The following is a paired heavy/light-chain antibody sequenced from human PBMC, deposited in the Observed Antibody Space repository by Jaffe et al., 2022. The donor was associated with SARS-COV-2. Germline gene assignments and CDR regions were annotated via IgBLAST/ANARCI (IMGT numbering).Heavy chain of an antibody. J-gene: IGHJ4*02. D-gene: IGHD3-10*01. Sequence: QITLTESGPTLVKPTQTLTLTCTFSGFSLTTSGVGVGWIRQPPGKALEWLALIYWADDKHYSPSLESRLTITKDTSKNQVVLTMTNMDPVDTATYYCAHRQIDYHGSQSDYDVNGYFDYWGQGTLVTVSS. CDR3: AHRQIDYHGSQSDYDVNGYFDY. CDR2: IYWADDK. V-gene: IGHV2-5*02. CDR1: GFSLTTSGVG.
Light chain of an antibody. CDR1: QDISNY. J-gene: IGKJ4*01. Sequence: DIQMTQSPSSLSASVGDRVTITCRASQDISNYLNWYQQRPGKAPKLLIYSAFRLQNGVSSRFSGSGSGTHFSLVISSLQPEDFATYYCQQTYSPLLSFGGGTKVEIK. CDR3: QQTYSPLLS. CDR2: SAF. V-gene: IGKV1-39*01.